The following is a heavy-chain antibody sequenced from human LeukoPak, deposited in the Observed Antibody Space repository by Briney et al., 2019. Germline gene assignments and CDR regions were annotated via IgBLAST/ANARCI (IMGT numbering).Heavy chain of an antibody. V-gene: IGHV4-61*02. CDR1: GGSISSGSYY. J-gene: IGHJ4*02. Sequence: SQTLSLTCTVSGGSISSGSYYWSWIRQPAGKGLEWIGRIYTSGSTNYNPSLKSRVTISVDTSKNQFSLKLSSVTAADTAVYYCARSHADPTVTNFDYWGQGTLVTVSS. D-gene: IGHD4-17*01. CDR2: IYTSGST. CDR3: ARSHADPTVTNFDY.